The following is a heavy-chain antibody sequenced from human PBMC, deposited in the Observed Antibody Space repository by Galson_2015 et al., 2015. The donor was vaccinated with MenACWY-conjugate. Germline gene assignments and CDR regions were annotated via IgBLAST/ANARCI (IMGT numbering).Heavy chain of an antibody. CDR2: IDWRGNK. V-gene: IGHV2-70*11. Sequence: PALVKPTQTLTLTCTFSGFSLSTYEMCIYWVRQPPGKALEWLARIDWRGNKYYTTSLKTRLTISEDTSTNQVVLTMTNVDPVDTATYYCARMHIVLDATDAFDIWGQGTMVTVSS. CDR3: ARMHIVLDATDAFDI. J-gene: IGHJ3*02. D-gene: IGHD3-22*01. CDR1: GFSLSTYEMC.